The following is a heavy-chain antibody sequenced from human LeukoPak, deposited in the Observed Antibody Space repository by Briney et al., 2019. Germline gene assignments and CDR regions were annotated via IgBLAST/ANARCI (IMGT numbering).Heavy chain of an antibody. D-gene: IGHD3/OR15-3a*01. V-gene: IGHV1-69*06. Sequence: ASVKVSCKASGGTFSSYAISWVQQAPGQGLEWMGGIIPIFGTANYAQKFQGRVTITADKCTSTAYMELSSLRSEDTAVYYCVRDRDWGFDYWGQGTLVTVSS. CDR1: GGTFSSYA. CDR3: VRDRDWGFDY. J-gene: IGHJ4*02. CDR2: IIPIFGTA.